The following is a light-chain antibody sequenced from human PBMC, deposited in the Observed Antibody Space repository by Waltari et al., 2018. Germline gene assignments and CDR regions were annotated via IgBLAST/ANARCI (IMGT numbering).Light chain of an antibody. Sequence: SIMLSQPPSMSVAPGQTARITCGGNNIESESVHWYQQKPGQAPLVVLYDDSARPSGIPRRFFGSNSGNKATLTISRVEAGDEADYYCQLWDTSNDRVVFGGGT. CDR1: NIESES. J-gene: IGLJ3*02. V-gene: IGLV3-21*02. CDR3: QLWDTSNDRVV. CDR2: DDS.